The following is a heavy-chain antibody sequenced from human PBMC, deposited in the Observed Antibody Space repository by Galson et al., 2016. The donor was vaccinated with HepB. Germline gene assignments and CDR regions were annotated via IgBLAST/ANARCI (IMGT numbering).Heavy chain of an antibody. Sequence: SLRLSCAASGFTFSSHAMSWVRQAPGKGLEWVSAISGSDGSTYYADSVKGRFTISRDNSKNTLYLQMNSLRADDTAVYYCAKGDPYYYNGMDVWGQGTPVTVSS. V-gene: IGHV3-23*01. J-gene: IGHJ6*02. CDR1: GFTFSSHA. CDR3: AKGDPYYYNGMDV. CDR2: ISGSDGST.